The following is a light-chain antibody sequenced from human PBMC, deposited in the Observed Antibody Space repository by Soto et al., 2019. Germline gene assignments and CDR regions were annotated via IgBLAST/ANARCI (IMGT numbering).Light chain of an antibody. V-gene: IGKV3-15*01. CDR3: QQYNIWPPWT. Sequence: EIVLTQSPGTLSLSPGEGATLSCRASQSVSSNLAWYQQKPGQAPRLLIYGASTRATGIPARFSGSGSGTEFTLTISSLQSEDFAVYYCQQYNIWPPWTFGQGTKVDIK. J-gene: IGKJ1*01. CDR1: QSVSSN. CDR2: GAS.